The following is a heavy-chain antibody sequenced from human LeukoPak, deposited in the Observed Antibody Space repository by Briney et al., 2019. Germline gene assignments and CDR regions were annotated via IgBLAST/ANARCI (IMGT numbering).Heavy chain of an antibody. CDR3: ARDSYYDSNWFDP. CDR1: GYTFTSYD. J-gene: IGHJ5*02. V-gene: IGHV1-8*03. CDR2: MNPNSGNT. Sequence: GASVKVSCKASGYTFTSYDINWVRQATGQGLEWMGWMNPNSGNTGYAQKFQGRVTITRNTSISTAYMELSSLRPEDTAVYYCARDSYYDSNWFDPWGQGTLVTVSS. D-gene: IGHD3-22*01.